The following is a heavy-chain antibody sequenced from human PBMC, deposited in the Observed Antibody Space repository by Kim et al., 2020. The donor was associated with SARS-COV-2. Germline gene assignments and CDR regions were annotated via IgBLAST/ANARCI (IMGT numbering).Heavy chain of an antibody. CDR1: GFTFSSYG. V-gene: IGHV3-33*05. Sequence: GGSLRLSCAASGFTFSSYGMHWVRQAPGKGLEWVAVISYDGSNKYYADSVKGRFTISRDNSKNTLYLQMNSLRAEDTAVYYCARDRDYYDSSLGYFDYWG. CDR3: ARDRDYYDSSLGYFDY. J-gene: IGHJ4*01. D-gene: IGHD3-22*01. CDR2: ISYDGSNK.